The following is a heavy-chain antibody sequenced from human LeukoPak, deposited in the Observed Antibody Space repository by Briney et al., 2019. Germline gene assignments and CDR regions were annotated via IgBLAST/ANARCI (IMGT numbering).Heavy chain of an antibody. CDR2: INPSGGST. CDR1: GYTFTSHY. Sequence: ASVKVSCKASGYTFTSHYMHWVRQAPGQGLEWMGIINPSGGSTSYAQKFQGRVTMTRDMSTSTVYMELSSLRSEDTAVYYCARVVTAGIYFFDYWGQGTLVTVSS. J-gene: IGHJ4*02. D-gene: IGHD6-13*01. V-gene: IGHV1-46*01. CDR3: ARVVTAGIYFFDY.